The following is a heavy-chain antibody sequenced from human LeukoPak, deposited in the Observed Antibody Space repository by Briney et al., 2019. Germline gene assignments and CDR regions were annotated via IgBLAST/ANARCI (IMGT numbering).Heavy chain of an antibody. J-gene: IGHJ5*02. CDR3: ARVKNTAMVMGVDWFDP. CDR1: GYTFTGYY. V-gene: IGHV1-2*06. Sequence: GASVKVSCKASGYTFTGYYMHWVRQAPGQGLEWMGRINPNSGGTNYAQKFQGRVTMTRDTSISTAYMELSRLRSDDTAVYYCARVKNTAMVMGVDWFDPWGQGTLVTVSS. D-gene: IGHD5-18*01. CDR2: INPNSGGT.